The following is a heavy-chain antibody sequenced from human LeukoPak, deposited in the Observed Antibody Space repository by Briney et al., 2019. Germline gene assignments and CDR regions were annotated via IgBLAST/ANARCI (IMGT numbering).Heavy chain of an antibody. J-gene: IGHJ6*03. Sequence: ASVKVSCKASGYTLTKYFLHWVRQAPGQGLEGMGWINPNGGGTIYAQKFQGRVTMTRDTSISTAYMEVSRLTSDDTAVYYCARGVRYFDRGYYYYYMDVWGKGTTVTVYS. V-gene: IGHV1-2*02. CDR3: ARGVRYFDRGYYYYYMDV. D-gene: IGHD3-9*01. CDR2: INPNGGGT. CDR1: GYTLTKYF.